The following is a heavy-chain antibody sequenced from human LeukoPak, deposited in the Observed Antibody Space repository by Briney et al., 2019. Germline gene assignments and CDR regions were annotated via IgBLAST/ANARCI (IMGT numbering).Heavy chain of an antibody. D-gene: IGHD6-25*01. J-gene: IGHJ3*01. V-gene: IGHV3-23*01. CDR3: ARDEIPSGT. Sequence: GGSLRLSCAASGFTFSSYAMSWVRQAPGKGLEWVSAISGTGDSTYYADSVKGRFTISRDNSRSTVDLQMNSLRVEDTGIYYCARDEIPSGTWGQGTMVIVSS. CDR1: GFTFSSYA. CDR2: ISGTGDST.